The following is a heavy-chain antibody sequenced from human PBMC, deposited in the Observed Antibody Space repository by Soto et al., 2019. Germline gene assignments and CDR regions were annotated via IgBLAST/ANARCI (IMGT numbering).Heavy chain of an antibody. CDR1: GYTFTGYY. J-gene: IGHJ4*02. CDR3: ARDRYSGYNSQFDY. D-gene: IGHD5-12*01. CDR2: INPNTRGT. V-gene: IGHV1-2*02. Sequence: VASVKVSCKASGYTFTGYYMHWVRQAPGQGLEWMGWINPNTRGTHSAQRFQGRVTMTRDTSISTAYMELSSLRSDDSAVYYCARDRYSGYNSQFDYWGQGTLVTVS.